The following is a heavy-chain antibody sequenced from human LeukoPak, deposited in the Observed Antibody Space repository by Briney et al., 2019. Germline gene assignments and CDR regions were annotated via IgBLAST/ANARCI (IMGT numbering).Heavy chain of an antibody. CDR3: ARGHFYGDPYSV. Sequence: SETLSLTCTVSGGSISSSSYYWGWIRQPPGKGLEWIGSIYYSGSTYYNPSLESRVTISVDTSKNQFSLKLSSVTAADTAVYYCARGHFYGDPYSVWGQGTTVTVSS. J-gene: IGHJ6*02. V-gene: IGHV4-39*07. CDR2: IYYSGST. CDR1: GGSISSSSYY. D-gene: IGHD4-17*01.